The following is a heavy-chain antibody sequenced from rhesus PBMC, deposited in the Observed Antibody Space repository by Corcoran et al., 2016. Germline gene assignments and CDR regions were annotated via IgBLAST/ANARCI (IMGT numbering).Heavy chain of an antibody. Sequence: QLQLQESGPGLVKPSETLSVTCAVSGGSISSSYWSWIRQAPGNGLEWIGYIYCSGSSTNYNPSLKSRVTLSVDTSKNKLSLKLSSVPAADTTVYYCASDPDTAGTGPFDYWGQGVLVTVSS. CDR3: ASDPDTAGTGPFDY. CDR2: IYCSGSST. V-gene: IGHV4-169*02. CDR1: GGSISSSY. D-gene: IGHD5-30*01. J-gene: IGHJ4*01.